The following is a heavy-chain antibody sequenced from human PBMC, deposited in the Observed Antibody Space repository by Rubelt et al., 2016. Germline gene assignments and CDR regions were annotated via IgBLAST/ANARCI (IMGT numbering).Heavy chain of an antibody. CDR3: TTQSLSGNSYGGRAYDI. J-gene: IGHJ3*02. V-gene: IGHV3-15*01. CDR2: IKRKTDDETT. D-gene: IGHD1-7*01. CDR1: GFTFSNSW. Sequence: EVQLVESGGGLVKPGGSLRLSCAASGFTFSNSWMSWVRQAPGEGLEWVGRIKRKTDDETTDYAAPVKGRFTISRDDSKTTLYLDMISLKTEDTAVYDCTTQSLSGNSYGGRAYDIWGQGTLVTVSS.